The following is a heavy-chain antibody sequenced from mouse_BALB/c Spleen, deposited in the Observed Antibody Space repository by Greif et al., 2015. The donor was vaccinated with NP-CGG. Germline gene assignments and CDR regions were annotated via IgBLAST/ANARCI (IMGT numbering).Heavy chain of an antibody. CDR3: ARGFPYYAMDY. J-gene: IGHJ4*01. CDR2: IDPANGNT. Sequence: VQLQQSGAELVKPGASVKLSCTASGFNIKDTYMHWVKQRPEQGLEWIGRIDPANGNTKYDPKFQGKATITADTSSNPAYLQLSSLTSEDTAVYYCARGFPYYAMDYWGQGTSVTVSS. V-gene: IGHV14-3*02. CDR1: GFNIKDTY.